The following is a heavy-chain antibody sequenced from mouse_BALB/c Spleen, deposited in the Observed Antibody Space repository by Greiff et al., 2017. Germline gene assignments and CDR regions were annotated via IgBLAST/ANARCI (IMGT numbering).Heavy chain of an antibody. CDR2: ISSGSSTI. J-gene: IGHJ3*01. Sequence: EVQGVESGGGLVQPGGSRKLSCAASGFTFSSFGMHWVRQAPEKGLEWVAYISSGSSTIYYADTVKGRFTISRDNPKNTLFLQMTSLRSEDTAMYYCACTYYRYEAWFAYWGQGTLVTVSA. V-gene: IGHV5-17*02. CDR1: GFTFSSFG. D-gene: IGHD2-14*01. CDR3: ACTYYRYEAWFAY.